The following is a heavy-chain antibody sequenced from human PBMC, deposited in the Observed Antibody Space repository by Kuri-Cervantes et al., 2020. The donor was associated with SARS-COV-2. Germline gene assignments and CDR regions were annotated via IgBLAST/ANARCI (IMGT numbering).Heavy chain of an antibody. J-gene: IGHJ3*02. Sequence: SETLSLTCTVSGGSISSLYWHWIRQPPGKGLEWIGCVYNSGSTNYNPSLKGRVTISVDTSKNQISLKMSSVTAADTAVYYCARDWDDYGDYERVFDIWGQGTMVTVSS. CDR1: GGSISSLY. V-gene: IGHV4-59*11. CDR2: VYNSGST. D-gene: IGHD4-17*01. CDR3: ARDWDDYGDYERVFDI.